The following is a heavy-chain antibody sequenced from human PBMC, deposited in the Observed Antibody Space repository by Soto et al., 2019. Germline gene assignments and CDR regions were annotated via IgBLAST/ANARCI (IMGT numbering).Heavy chain of an antibody. CDR3: AGGGVRGVITRTRDYYGMDV. D-gene: IGHD3-10*01. CDR1: GYNFTSYW. Sequence: PGESLKISCKGSGYNFTSYWIGWVRQMPGKGLECMGIIYPGDSDTRYSPSFQGQVTILADKSISTAYLQWSSLKASDTAMYYCAGGGVRGVITRTRDYYGMDVWGQGTTVTVSS. CDR2: IYPGDSDT. V-gene: IGHV5-51*01. J-gene: IGHJ6*02.